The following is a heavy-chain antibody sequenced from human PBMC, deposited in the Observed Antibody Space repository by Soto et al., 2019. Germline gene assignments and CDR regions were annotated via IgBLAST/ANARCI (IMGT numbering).Heavy chain of an antibody. CDR3: ARDISSYGDPVEYNWFDP. CDR2: IYYSGST. CDR1: GGSISSGGYY. Sequence: QVQLQESGPGLVKPSQTLSLTCTVSGGSISSGGYYWSWIRQHPGKGLEWLGYIYYSGSTYYNPSLKSRVTISVDTSKNQFSLKLSSVTAADTAVYDCARDISSYGDPVEYNWFDPWGQGTLVTVSS. D-gene: IGHD4-17*01. V-gene: IGHV4-31*03. J-gene: IGHJ5*02.